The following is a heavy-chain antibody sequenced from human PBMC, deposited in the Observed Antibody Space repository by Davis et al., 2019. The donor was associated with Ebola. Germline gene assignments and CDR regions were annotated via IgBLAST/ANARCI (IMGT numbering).Heavy chain of an antibody. CDR2: IYYSGST. CDR1: GGSISSSSYY. D-gene: IGHD6-6*01. Sequence: MPSETLSLTCTVSGGSISSSSYYWGWIRQPPGKGLEWIGSIYYSGSTNYNPSLKSRVTISVDTSKNQFSLKLSSVTAADTAVYYCARIAARGVYYYYYYGMDVWGQGTTVTVSS. J-gene: IGHJ6*02. CDR3: ARIAARGVYYYYYYGMDV. V-gene: IGHV4-39*07.